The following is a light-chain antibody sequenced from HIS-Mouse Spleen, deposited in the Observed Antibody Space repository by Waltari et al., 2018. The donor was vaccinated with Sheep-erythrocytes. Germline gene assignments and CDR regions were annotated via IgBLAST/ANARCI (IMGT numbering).Light chain of an antibody. V-gene: IGLV2-11*01. CDR3: CSYAGSYNHV. Sequence: QSALTQPRSVSGSPGQSVTISCTGTSSDVGGYNYVSWYQQHPRKAPKLMIYDVSKRPSGVPDRFAGSKSGHTASLTISGLQAEDEADYYCCSYAGSYNHVFATGTKVTVL. CDR1: SSDVGGYNY. J-gene: IGLJ1*01. CDR2: DVS.